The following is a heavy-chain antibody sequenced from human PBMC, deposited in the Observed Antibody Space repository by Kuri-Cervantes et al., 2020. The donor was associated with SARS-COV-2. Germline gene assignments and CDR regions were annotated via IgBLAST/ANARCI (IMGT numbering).Heavy chain of an antibody. CDR2: ISYDGSDK. D-gene: IGHD3-9*01. Sequence: GESLKISCAASGFTFSNYAIHWVRQAPGKGLEWVALISYDGSDKNYADSVKGRFTISRDNSKNTLYLQMGSLRAEDMAVYYCARVYYDILTGYFWFDPWGQGTLVTVSS. CDR3: ARVYYDILTGYFWFDP. V-gene: IGHV3-30*15. CDR1: GFTFSNYA. J-gene: IGHJ5*02.